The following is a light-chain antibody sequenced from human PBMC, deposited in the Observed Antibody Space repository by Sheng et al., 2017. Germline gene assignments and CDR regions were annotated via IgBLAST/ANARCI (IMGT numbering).Light chain of an antibody. J-gene: IGKJ1*01. CDR3: QQSYSAPWT. CDR2: KAS. V-gene: IGKV1-5*03. CDR1: QSVRNW. Sequence: DIQMTQSPSTLSASEGDRVSITCRASQSVRNWLAWYQQKPGKAPKLLIYKASTLQSGVPSRFSGSGSGTDFTLTISSLQPEDFATYYCQQSYSAPWTFGQGTKVETK.